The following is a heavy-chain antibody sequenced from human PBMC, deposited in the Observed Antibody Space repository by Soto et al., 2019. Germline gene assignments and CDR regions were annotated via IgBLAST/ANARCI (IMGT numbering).Heavy chain of an antibody. Sequence: SETLSLTCAVYGESFSGYYCSWTRQAPGKGLEWIGEIYPSGSTYYNPSLKSRVTISVDTSISQFSLKLSSVTAADTAVYYCASVDSYDTIYYRLFSVWGQGALVTVSS. CDR1: GESFSGYY. D-gene: IGHD3-16*01. J-gene: IGHJ4*02. V-gene: IGHV4-34*01. CDR2: IYPSGST. CDR3: ASVDSYDTIYYRLFSV.